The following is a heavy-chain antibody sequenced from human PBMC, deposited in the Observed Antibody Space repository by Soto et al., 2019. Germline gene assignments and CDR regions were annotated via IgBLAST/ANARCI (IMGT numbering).Heavy chain of an antibody. CDR3: ARRLFGSGWTLDS. D-gene: IGHD6-19*01. J-gene: IGHJ4*02. V-gene: IGHV4-59*13. CDR2: VYHTGST. CDR1: GASITTYY. Sequence: SETLSLTCDGSGASITTYYWSWIRQAPGKGLEWIGNVYHTGSTDYSSSLRSRVTISVDTSKNQFSLSMNSVAAADTAVYYCARRLFGSGWTLDSWGQGALVTVSS.